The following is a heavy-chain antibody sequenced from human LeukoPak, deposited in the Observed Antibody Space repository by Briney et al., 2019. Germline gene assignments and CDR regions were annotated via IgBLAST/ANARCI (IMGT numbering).Heavy chain of an antibody. CDR2: ISGSGGST. J-gene: IGHJ4*02. D-gene: IGHD2-21*02. CDR3: AKEPECGGDCYNEPIDY. V-gene: IGHV3-23*01. Sequence: PGGSLRLSCAASGFTFSSYAMSWVRQAPGKGLEWVSAISGSGGSTYYADSVKGRFTISRDNSKNTLYLQMNSLRAEDTAVYYCAKEPECGGDCYNEPIDYWGQGTLVTVSS. CDR1: GFTFSSYA.